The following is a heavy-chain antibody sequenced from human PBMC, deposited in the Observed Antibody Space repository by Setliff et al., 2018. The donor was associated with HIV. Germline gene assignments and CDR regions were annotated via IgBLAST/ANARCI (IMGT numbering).Heavy chain of an antibody. CDR3: TADRASVWYGH. J-gene: IGHJ5*02. V-gene: IGHV4-39*07. CDR1: GGSISSSSYY. Sequence: SETLSLTCTVSGGSISSSSYYWGWIRQPPGKGLEWIGTIYYSGSAYYKPSLKNRVTISLHTSQKQFSLKVSSVTAADAATYYCTADRASVWYGHWGQGTLVTVSS. D-gene: IGHD6-19*01. CDR2: IYYSGSA.